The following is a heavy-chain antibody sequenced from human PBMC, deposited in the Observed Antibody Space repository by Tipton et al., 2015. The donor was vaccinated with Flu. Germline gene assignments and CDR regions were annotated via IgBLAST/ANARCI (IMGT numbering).Heavy chain of an antibody. CDR2: IYYSGST. Sequence: LRLSCTVSGGSISSYYWSWIRQPAGKGLEWIGYIYYSGSTNYNPSLKSRVTISVDTSKNQFSLKLSSVTAADTAVYYCARRVTYYYGSGSSGMDVWGQGTTVTVSS. CDR3: ARRVTYYYGSGSSGMDV. CDR1: GGSISSYY. J-gene: IGHJ6*02. D-gene: IGHD3-10*01. V-gene: IGHV4-59*08.